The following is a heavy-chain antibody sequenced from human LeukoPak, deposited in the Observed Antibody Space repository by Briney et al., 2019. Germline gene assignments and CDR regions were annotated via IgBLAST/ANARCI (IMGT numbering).Heavy chain of an antibody. CDR1: GFTFSSYS. CDR2: ISSTSSDK. J-gene: IGHJ3*02. CDR3: ARDLDDAFDI. Sequence: GRCLSLSCAVSGFTFSSYSMNWVRQAPGKGLEWVSSISSTSSDKYYADSVKGRFTISRDNAKNPLCLQMNSLRAEDTAVYYCARDLDDAFDIWGDGTMVTVSS. V-gene: IGHV3-21*01.